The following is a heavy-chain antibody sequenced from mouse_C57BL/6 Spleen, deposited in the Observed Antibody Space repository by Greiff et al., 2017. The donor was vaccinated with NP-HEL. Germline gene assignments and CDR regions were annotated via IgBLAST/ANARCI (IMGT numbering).Heavy chain of an antibody. CDR3: AGSDGNDSFAY. J-gene: IGHJ3*01. V-gene: IGHV1-66*01. D-gene: IGHD2-2*01. CDR1: GYSFTSYC. Sequence: QVQLQQSGPELVKPGASVKISCKASGYSFTSYCIHWVKQRPGQGLEWIGWIYPGSGNTKYNEKFKGKATLTADTSSSTAYMQLSSLTSEDSAVYYGAGSDGNDSFAYWGQGTLVTVSA. CDR2: IYPGSGNT.